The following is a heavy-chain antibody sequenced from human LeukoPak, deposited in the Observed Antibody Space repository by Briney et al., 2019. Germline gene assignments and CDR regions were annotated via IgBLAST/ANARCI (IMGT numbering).Heavy chain of an antibody. D-gene: IGHD6-6*01. CDR3: ARGYSSSSGLDYFDY. J-gene: IGHJ4*02. V-gene: IGHV3-21*01. CDR1: GFPFISYS. Sequence: PWGSLRLSCAASGFPFISYSMNWVRQAPGKGLEWVSSISSSSYIYYADSVKGRFTISRDNAKNSLYLQMNSLRAEDTAVYYCARGYSSSSGLDYFDYWGQGTLVTVSS. CDR2: ISSSSYI.